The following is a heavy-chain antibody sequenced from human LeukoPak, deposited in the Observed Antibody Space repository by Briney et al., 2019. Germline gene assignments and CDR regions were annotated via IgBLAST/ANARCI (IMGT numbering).Heavy chain of an antibody. V-gene: IGHV4-31*03. CDR1: GGSISSGGYY. Sequence: SEALSLTCTVSGGSISSGGYYWSWIRQHPGKGLEWIGYIHYSGSTYYNPSLKSRVTISVDTSKNQFSLKLSSVTAADTAVYFCARDPYYYDRSGGFDPWGQGALVTVSS. J-gene: IGHJ5*02. D-gene: IGHD3-22*01. CDR2: IHYSGST. CDR3: ARDPYYYDRSGGFDP.